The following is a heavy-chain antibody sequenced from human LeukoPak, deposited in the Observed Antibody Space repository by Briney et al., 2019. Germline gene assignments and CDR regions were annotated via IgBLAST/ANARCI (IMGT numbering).Heavy chain of an antibody. CDR1: GFTFSSYW. CDR2: IKQDGSEK. Sequence: PGGSLRLSCAASGFTFSSYWMSWVRQAPGKGLEWVANIKQDGSEKYYVDSVKGRFTISRDNAKNSLYLQMNSLRAEDTAVYYCARDLMGFVGLDWFDPWGQGTLVTVSS. D-gene: IGHD2-21*01. V-gene: IGHV3-7*01. CDR3: ARDLMGFVGLDWFDP. J-gene: IGHJ5*02.